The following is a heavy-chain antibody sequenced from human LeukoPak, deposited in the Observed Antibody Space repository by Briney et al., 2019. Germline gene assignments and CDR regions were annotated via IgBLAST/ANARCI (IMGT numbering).Heavy chain of an antibody. Sequence: SVKVSCKAPGGTFSSYAISWVRQAPGQGLEWMGGIIPIFGTANYAQKFQGRVTITADESTSTAYMELSSLRSEDTAVYYCARDRRHYYDSSGYRSPFDYWGQGTLVTVSS. J-gene: IGHJ4*02. CDR2: IIPIFGTA. V-gene: IGHV1-69*13. CDR3: ARDRRHYYDSSGYRSPFDY. CDR1: GGTFSSYA. D-gene: IGHD3-22*01.